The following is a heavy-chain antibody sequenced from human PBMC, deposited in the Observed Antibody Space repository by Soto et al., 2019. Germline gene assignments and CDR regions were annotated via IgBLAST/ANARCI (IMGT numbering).Heavy chain of an antibody. V-gene: IGHV4-30-4*01. J-gene: IGHJ3*02. CDR1: GGSISSGGGY. D-gene: IGHD6-6*01. CDR2: IYYSGII. Sequence: SVTMSLTSSVSGGSISSGGGYCSWINKPPGKGLEWIAYIYYSGIIYYNPSLKSRVTMSRDTFKNQFFLNLDSVTAADTAVYYCAREVAEVDYSSSSDAFDIWGQGTMVTVSS. CDR3: AREVAEVDYSSSSDAFDI.